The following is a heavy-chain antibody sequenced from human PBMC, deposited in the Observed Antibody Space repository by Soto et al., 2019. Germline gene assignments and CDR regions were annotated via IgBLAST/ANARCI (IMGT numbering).Heavy chain of an antibody. CDR2: IIPIFGTA. J-gene: IGHJ4*02. CDR1: GGTFSSYA. D-gene: IGHD6-13*01. V-gene: IGHV1-69*13. Sequence: SVKVSCKASGGTFSSYAISWVRQAPGQGLGWMGGIIPIFGTANYAQKFQGRVTITADESTSTAYMELSSLRSEDTAVYYCARGSFIAAAGTPLDYWGQGTLVTVSS. CDR3: ARGSFIAAAGTPLDY.